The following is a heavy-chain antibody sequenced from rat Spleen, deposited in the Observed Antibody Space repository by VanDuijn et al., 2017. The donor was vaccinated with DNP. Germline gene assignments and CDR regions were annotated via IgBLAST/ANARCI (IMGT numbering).Heavy chain of an antibody. J-gene: IGHJ2*01. CDR2: ISYDGGST. D-gene: IGHD1-3*01. CDR1: GFTFSDYY. Sequence: EVQLVESGGGLVQPGRSLKLSCAASGFTFSDYYMAWVRQAPTKGLEWVAYISYDGGSTYYGDSVKGRFTISRDNAKSTLYLQMNSLRSEDMATYYCARYYGSHWYFDFWGQGVMVTVSS. V-gene: IGHV5-22*01. CDR3: ARYYGSHWYFDF.